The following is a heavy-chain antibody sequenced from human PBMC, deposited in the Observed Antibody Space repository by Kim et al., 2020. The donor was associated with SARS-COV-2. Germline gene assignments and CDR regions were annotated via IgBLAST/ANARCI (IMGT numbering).Heavy chain of an antibody. CDR1: GGSFSGYY. J-gene: IGHJ4*02. CDR3: ARDRSGWYFDY. D-gene: IGHD6-19*01. CDR2: INHSGST. V-gene: IGHV4-34*01. Sequence: SETLSLTCAVYGGSFSGYYWSWIRQPPGKGLEWIGEINHSGSTNYNPSLKSRVTISVDTSKNQFSLKLSSVTAADTAVYYCARDRSGWYFDYWGQGTLVTVSS.